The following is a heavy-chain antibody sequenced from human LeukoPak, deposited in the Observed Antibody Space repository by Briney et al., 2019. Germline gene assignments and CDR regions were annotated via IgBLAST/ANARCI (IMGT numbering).Heavy chain of an antibody. J-gene: IGHJ5*02. CDR2: INHSGST. D-gene: IGHD2-15*01. V-gene: IGHV4-38-2*02. CDR3: ARRIVVVVAATYNWFDP. Sequence: SGTLSLTCTVSGYSISSDYYWGWIRQPPGKGLEWIGEINHSGSTNYNPSLKSRVTISVDTSKNQFSLKLSSVTAADTAVYYCARRIVVVVAATYNWFDPWGQGTLVTVSS. CDR1: GYSISSDYY.